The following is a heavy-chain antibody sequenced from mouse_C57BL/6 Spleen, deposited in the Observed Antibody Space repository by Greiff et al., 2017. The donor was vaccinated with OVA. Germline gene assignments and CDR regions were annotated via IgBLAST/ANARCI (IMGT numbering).Heavy chain of an antibody. D-gene: IGHD1-1*01. CDR2: ISSGGSYT. V-gene: IGHV5-6*01. CDR1: GFTFSSYG. J-gene: IGHJ2*01. Sequence: EVKLVESGGDLVKPGGSLKLSCAASGFTFSSYGMSWVRQTPDKRLEWVATISSGGSYTYYPDSVKGRFTISRDNAKNTLYLQMSSLKSEDTAMYYCARYYYGSSYVDYFDYWGQGTTLTVSS. CDR3: ARYYYGSSYVDYFDY.